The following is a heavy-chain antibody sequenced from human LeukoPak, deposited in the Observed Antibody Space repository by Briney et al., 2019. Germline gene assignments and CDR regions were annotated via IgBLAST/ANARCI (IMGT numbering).Heavy chain of an antibody. CDR1: GVTFSSYA. V-gene: IGHV3-30*04. CDR2: ISYDGSNK. D-gene: IGHD1-26*01. Sequence: GRTLRLSCAASGVTFSSYAMHWVRQAAGKGLEWVAVISYDGSNKYYADSVKGRFTISRDNSKNTLYLQMNSLRAEDTAVYYCARDRGAFDIWGQGTMVTVSS. CDR3: ARDRGAFDI. J-gene: IGHJ3*02.